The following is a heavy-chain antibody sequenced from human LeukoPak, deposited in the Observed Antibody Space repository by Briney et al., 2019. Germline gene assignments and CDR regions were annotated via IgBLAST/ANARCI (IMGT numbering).Heavy chain of an antibody. J-gene: IGHJ4*02. CDR1: GDSVSSNRVA. D-gene: IGHD7-27*01. V-gene: IGHV6-1*01. CDR3: AMGNWGDLYLDN. CDR2: TYYRSKWNH. Sequence: SQTLSLTCAISGDSVSSNRVAWNWIRQSPTRGLEWLGRTYYRSKWNHDYGVFVRGRITIYADTSKHEFHFHLNSVTPEETAVYYCAMGNWGDLYLDNWGQGTLVTVSS.